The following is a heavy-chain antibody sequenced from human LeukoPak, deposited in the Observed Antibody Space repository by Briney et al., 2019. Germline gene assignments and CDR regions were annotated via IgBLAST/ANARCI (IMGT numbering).Heavy chain of an antibody. CDR1: GDSVSSNSAA. CDR3: ARGQLLRPLVYYYYGMDV. J-gene: IGHJ6*02. CDR2: TYYRSKWYN. Sequence: SQTLSLTCAISGDSVSSNSAAWNWIRQSPSRGLEWLGRTYYRSKWYNDYAVSVKSRITINPDTSKNQFSLQLNSVTPEDTAVYYCARGQLLRPLVYYYYGMDVWGQRTTVTVSS. V-gene: IGHV6-1*01. D-gene: IGHD1-26*01.